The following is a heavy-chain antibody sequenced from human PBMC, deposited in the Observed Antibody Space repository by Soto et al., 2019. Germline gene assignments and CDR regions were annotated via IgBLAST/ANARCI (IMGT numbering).Heavy chain of an antibody. D-gene: IGHD2-21*02. Sequence: SETLSLTCTVSGGSISRYYWSWIRQPPGKGLEWIGYMYNSGSTIYNPSLERRATISADTSKNQFSLQLNSVTAADTAVYFCARDLWGYCGVGCYPLDVWGQETTVTVSS. V-gene: IGHV4-59*01. CDR1: GGSISRYY. J-gene: IGHJ6*02. CDR2: MYNSGST. CDR3: ARDLWGYCGVGCYPLDV.